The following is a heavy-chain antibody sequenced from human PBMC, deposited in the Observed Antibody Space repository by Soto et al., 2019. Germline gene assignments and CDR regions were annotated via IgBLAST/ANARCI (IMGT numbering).Heavy chain of an antibody. Sequence: GGSLRLSCAASGFTFDDYGMSWARQAPGKGLEWVSGVNWNGGSTGYADSVKGRFTISRDNAKNTLYLQMNSLRAEDTAVYYCAKEWVYDSSGWSFDYWGQGTLVTV. D-gene: IGHD3-22*01. V-gene: IGHV3-20*04. J-gene: IGHJ4*02. CDR1: GFTFDDYG. CDR3: AKEWVYDSSGWSFDY. CDR2: VNWNGGST.